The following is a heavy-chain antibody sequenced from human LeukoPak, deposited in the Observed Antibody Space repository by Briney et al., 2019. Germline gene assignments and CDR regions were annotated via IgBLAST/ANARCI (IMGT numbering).Heavy chain of an antibody. CDR3: VRDLMGSGSTTAYLHH. D-gene: IGHD1-1*01. Sequence: GGSLRLSCAASGFTFSDYSMNWFRQAPEKGLEWVSSISRRSRHVYYAGSVQGRFTISRDNAENSLYLQMNSLRAEDMAVYFCVRDLMGSGSTTAYLHHWGQGTLVTVSS. V-gene: IGHV3-21*01. J-gene: IGHJ1*01. CDR2: ISRRSRHV. CDR1: GFTFSDYS.